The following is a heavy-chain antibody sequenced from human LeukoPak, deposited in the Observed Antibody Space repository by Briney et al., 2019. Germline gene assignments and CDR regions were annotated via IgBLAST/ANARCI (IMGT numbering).Heavy chain of an antibody. CDR2: IWYDGSNK. D-gene: IGHD6-13*01. CDR3: ARASSSWQFDY. Sequence: GGSLRLSCAASGFTFSSYGMHWVRQAPGKGLEWVAVIWYDGSNKYYADSVKGRFTISRDNSKNTLYLQINSLRAEDTAVYYCARASSSWQFDYWGQGTLVTVSS. CDR1: GFTFSSYG. J-gene: IGHJ4*02. V-gene: IGHV3-33*01.